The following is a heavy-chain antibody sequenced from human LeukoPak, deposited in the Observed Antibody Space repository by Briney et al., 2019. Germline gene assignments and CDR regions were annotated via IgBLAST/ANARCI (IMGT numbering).Heavy chain of an antibody. V-gene: IGHV3-74*01. Sequence: GGSQRLSCVASGFTFSSDWMHWDRQDPRKGLVWVSRISGDGRNINYADSVRGRFTISRDNPKNSLYLKMNTLRPEDTAVYYCARERQNKDFWSGGDYWGQGTLVSVSS. CDR2: ISGDGRNI. D-gene: IGHD3-3*01. J-gene: IGHJ4*02. CDR3: ARERQNKDFWSGGDY. CDR1: GFTFSSDW.